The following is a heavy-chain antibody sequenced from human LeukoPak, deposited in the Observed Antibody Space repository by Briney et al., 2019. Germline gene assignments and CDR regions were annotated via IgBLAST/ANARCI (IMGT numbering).Heavy chain of an antibody. CDR1: GITVSSNY. CDR3: ARDPRTTGKSNYGIDV. V-gene: IGHV3-53*01. J-gene: IGHJ6*02. D-gene: IGHD4-17*01. CDR2: IYSGGTT. Sequence: GGSLRLSCAASGITVSSNYMSWVRQPPGQGLEWVSIIYSGGTTYYADTVQGRFTISRDNSKNTVYLQMNSLRVEDTAVYYCARDPRTTGKSNYGIDVWGQGTTVTVSS.